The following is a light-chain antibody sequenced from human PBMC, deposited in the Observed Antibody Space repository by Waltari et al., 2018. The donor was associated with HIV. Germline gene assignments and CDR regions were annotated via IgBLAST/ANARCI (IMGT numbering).Light chain of an antibody. CDR3: QQLNSYLRT. V-gene: IGKV1-9*01. CDR2: AAS. J-gene: IGKJ5*01. CDR1: QGITSY. Sequence: DIQLTQSPSFLSASVGDRVTITCRASQGITSYLAWYQQKPGKGPKLLIYAASTLQSGVPSRFSGSGSGTEFTLTISSLQPEDFATYYCQQLNSYLRTFGQGTRLEIK.